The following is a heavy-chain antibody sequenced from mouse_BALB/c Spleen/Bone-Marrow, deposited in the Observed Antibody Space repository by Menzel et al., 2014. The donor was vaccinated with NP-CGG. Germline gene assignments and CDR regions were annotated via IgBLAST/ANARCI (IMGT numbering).Heavy chain of an antibody. CDR2: IYPGRGST. CDR3: TRGYYPYYYAMDY. CDR1: GYTFTSYW. J-gene: IGHJ4*01. V-gene: IGHV1S22*01. D-gene: IGHD2-3*01. Sequence: LQQSGSELVGPGASVKLSCKASGYTFTSYWMHWVKQRHGQGLEWIGNIYPGRGSTNYDEKFKSKGTLTVDTSSSTAYMHLSSLTSEDSAVYYCTRGYYPYYYAMDYWGQGTSVTVSS.